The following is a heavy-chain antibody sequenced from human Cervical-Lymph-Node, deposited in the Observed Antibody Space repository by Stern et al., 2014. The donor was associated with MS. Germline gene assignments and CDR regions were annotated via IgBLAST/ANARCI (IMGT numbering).Heavy chain of an antibody. CDR3: ARHYRYYYGMDV. CDR1: GYTFTSYG. Sequence: QVQLVQSGAEVKKPGASVKVSCKASGYTFTSYGMHWVRQAPGQRLEWMGWINAGNGDTKYSQNFQGRVTITRDTTANTAYMELSSLRSEDTAVYYCARHYRYYYGMDVWGRGTTVTVSS. CDR2: INAGNGDT. D-gene: IGHD1-26*01. V-gene: IGHV1-3*01. J-gene: IGHJ6*02.